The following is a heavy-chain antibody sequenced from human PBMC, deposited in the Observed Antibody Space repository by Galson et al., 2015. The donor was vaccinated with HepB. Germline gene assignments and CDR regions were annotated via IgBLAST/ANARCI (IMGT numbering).Heavy chain of an antibody. Sequence: SLRLSCAASGFTFSSYAMHWVRQAPGKGLEWVAVISYDGSNKYYADSVKGRFTISRDNSKNTLYLQMNSLRAEDTAVYYCAGAHYSSSRYRFQHWGQGTLVTVSS. J-gene: IGHJ1*01. CDR3: AGAHYSSSRYRFQH. CDR1: GFTFSSYA. CDR2: ISYDGSNK. D-gene: IGHD6-13*01. V-gene: IGHV3-30*04.